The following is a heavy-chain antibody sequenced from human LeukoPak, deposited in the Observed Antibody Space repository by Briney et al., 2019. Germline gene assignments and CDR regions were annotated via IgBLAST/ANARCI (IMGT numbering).Heavy chain of an antibody. CDR3: ARSPRTDSSGYYDFDY. Sequence: SETLSLTCTVSGGSISSYYLNWIRQPPGKGLEWIGSIYYSGSTYYNPSLKSRVTISVDTSKNQFSLKLSSVTAADTAVYYCARSPRTDSSGYYDFDYWGQGTLVTVSS. D-gene: IGHD3-22*01. CDR2: IYYSGST. J-gene: IGHJ4*02. V-gene: IGHV4-39*07. CDR1: GGSISSYY.